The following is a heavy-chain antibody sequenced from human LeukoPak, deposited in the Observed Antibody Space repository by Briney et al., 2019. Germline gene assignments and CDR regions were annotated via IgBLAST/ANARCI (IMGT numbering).Heavy chain of an antibody. CDR3: AKGDQWELPFDY. CDR1: GFTFSSYG. CDR2: IRYDGSNK. D-gene: IGHD1-26*01. Sequence: GGSLRLSCAASGFTFSSYGMHWVRQASGKGLEWVAFIRYDGSNKYYADSVKGRFTISRDNSKNTLYLQMNSLRAQDTAVYYCAKGDQWELPFDYWGQGTLVTVSS. V-gene: IGHV3-30*02. J-gene: IGHJ4*02.